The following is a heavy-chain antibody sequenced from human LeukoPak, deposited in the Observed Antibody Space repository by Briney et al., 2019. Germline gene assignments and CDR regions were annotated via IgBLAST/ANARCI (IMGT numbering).Heavy chain of an antibody. J-gene: IGHJ4*02. CDR2: IYHSGST. Sequence: PSQTLSLTCTVSGGSISSGGYYWRWLRQPPGKGLEWIGYIYHSGSTYYNPSLKSRVTISVDRSKNQFSLKLSSVTAADTAVYYCAREALIVVPAEGYFDYWGQGTLVTVSS. D-gene: IGHD2-2*01. CDR3: AREALIVVPAEGYFDY. V-gene: IGHV4-30-2*01. CDR1: GGSISSGGYY.